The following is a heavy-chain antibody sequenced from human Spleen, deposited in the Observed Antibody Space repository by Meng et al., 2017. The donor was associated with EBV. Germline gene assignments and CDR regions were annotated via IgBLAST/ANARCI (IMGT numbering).Heavy chain of an antibody. Sequence: QITLKESGLTLVKPTQTLTLTCSFSGFSLTTTGVGVGWIRQPPGKALEWLALIFWDDDKRYSPSLKSRLTITKDTSKNQVVLRMTSMDPVDTATYFCIHGSSTSGSYYSYWGQGTLVTVSS. J-gene: IGHJ1*01. V-gene: IGHV2-5*02. CDR1: GFSLTTTGVG. CDR3: IHGSSTSGSYYSY. CDR2: IFWDDDK. D-gene: IGHD3-10*01.